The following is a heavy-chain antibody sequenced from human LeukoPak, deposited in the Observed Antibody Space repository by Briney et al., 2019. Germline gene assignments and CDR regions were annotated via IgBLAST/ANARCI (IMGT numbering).Heavy chain of an antibody. D-gene: IGHD2-2*01. CDR3: ARDRPHCSSTSCYGGYYYYGMDV. CDR2: TYYRSKWYN. J-gene: IGHJ6*04. CDR1: GDSVSSNSAA. Sequence: SQTLSLTCAISGDSVSSNSAAWNWTRQSPSRGLEWLGRTYYRSKWYNDYAVSVKSRITINPDTSENQFSLQLNSVTPEDTAVYYCARDRPHCSSTSCYGGYYYYGMDVWGKGTTVTVSS. V-gene: IGHV6-1*01.